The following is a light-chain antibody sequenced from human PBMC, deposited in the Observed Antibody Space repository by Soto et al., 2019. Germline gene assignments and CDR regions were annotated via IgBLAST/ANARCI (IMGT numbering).Light chain of an antibody. V-gene: IGKV1-39*01. Sequence: DIQMTQSPSSLSASVGDRVTITCRASQSISSYLNWYQQKPGKAPKLLIYAASSLQSGVPSRFSGSGSGTDFTLTIISLQPEDFATYFCQQSYSMRWTFGQGTKV. CDR3: QQSYSMRWT. CDR1: QSISSY. CDR2: AAS. J-gene: IGKJ1*01.